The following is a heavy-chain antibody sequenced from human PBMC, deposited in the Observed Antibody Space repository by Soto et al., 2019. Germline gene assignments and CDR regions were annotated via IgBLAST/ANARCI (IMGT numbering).Heavy chain of an antibody. D-gene: IGHD1-7*01. Sequence: PSETLSLTCTVSGGSMSPYYWSWIRQPPGKGLEWIGFISYSGSTYYSASLQSRVTMSVDTSKNQFSLNLSFVTAADTAVYYCATMGTPATGLYYFDYWGQGTLVTVSS. CDR3: ATMGTPATGLYYFDY. CDR2: ISYSGST. CDR1: GGSMSPYY. V-gene: IGHV4-30-4*01. J-gene: IGHJ4*02.